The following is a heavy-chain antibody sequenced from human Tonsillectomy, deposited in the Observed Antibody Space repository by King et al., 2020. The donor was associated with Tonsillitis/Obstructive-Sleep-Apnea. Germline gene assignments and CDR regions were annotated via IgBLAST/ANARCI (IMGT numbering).Heavy chain of an antibody. J-gene: IGHJ4*02. V-gene: IGHV2-5*02. Sequence: ITLKESGPTLVKPTETLTLTCSFSWVSLRTSGVGVGWIRQTPGRALEWLATIYWDDDKPYSPSLKSRLSITKDTSKNQVVLTVTNMDPVDTGTYYCVHTWYSSTASGYFDNWGQGTLVTVSS. CDR2: IYWDDDK. D-gene: IGHD6-19*01. CDR3: VHTWYSSTASGYFDN. CDR1: WVSLRTSGVG.